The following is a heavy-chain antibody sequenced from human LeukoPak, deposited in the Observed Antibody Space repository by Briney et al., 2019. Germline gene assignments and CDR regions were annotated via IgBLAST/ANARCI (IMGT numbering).Heavy chain of an antibody. D-gene: IGHD1-26*01. J-gene: IGHJ1*01. CDR2: IIPILGIA. CDR3: ARLPGGGSYDPQIGH. CDR1: GGTFSSYA. V-gene: IGHV1-69*04. Sequence: GASVKVSCKASGGTFSSYAISWVRQAPGQGLEWMGRIIPILGIANYAQKFQGRVTITADKSTSTAYMELSSLRSEDTAVHYCARLPGGGSYDPQIGHWGQGTLVTVSS.